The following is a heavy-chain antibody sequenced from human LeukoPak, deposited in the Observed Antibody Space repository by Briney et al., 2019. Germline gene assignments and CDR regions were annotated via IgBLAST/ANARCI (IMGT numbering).Heavy chain of an antibody. CDR1: GYTFTGYY. CDR2: INPNSGGT. V-gene: IGHV1-2*02. J-gene: IGHJ4*02. D-gene: IGHD1-26*01. CDR3: ARGVGATPSRFDY. Sequence: ASVNVSCKASGYTFTGYYMHWVRQAPGQGLEWMGWINPNSGGTNYAQKFQGRVTMTRDTSISTAYMELSRLRSDDTAVYYCARGVGATPSRFDYWGQGTLVTVSS.